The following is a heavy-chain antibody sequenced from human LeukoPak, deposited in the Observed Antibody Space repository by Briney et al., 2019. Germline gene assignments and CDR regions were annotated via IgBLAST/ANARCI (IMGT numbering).Heavy chain of an antibody. D-gene: IGHD3-22*01. V-gene: IGHV4-39*07. CDR1: GGSIISDIYY. J-gene: IGHJ4*02. Sequence: SETLSLTCTVSGGSIISDIYYWGWVRQPPGKGLEWIGSISSGGTIYYNSSLKSRVTMSVDTSKNQFSLKLSSVTAADTAVYYCARVRVWGIVVVLFDYWGQGTLVTVSS. CDR3: ARVRVWGIVVVLFDY. CDR2: ISSGGTI.